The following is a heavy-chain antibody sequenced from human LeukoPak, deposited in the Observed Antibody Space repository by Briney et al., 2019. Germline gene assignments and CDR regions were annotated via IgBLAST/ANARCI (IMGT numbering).Heavy chain of an antibody. CDR3: ARDLTGALDY. V-gene: IGHV4-30-4*01. J-gene: IGHJ4*02. Sequence: PQTLSLTCTVSGGSISSGDYYWSWIRQPPGKGLEWIGYIYYSGSTYYNPSLKSRVTISVDTSKNQFSLKLSSVTAADTAVYYRARDLTGALDYWGQGTLVTVSS. CDR1: GGSISSGDYY. D-gene: IGHD3-9*01. CDR2: IYYSGST.